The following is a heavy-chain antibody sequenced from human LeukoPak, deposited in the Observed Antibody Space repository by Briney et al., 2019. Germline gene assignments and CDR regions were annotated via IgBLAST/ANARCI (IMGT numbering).Heavy chain of an antibody. V-gene: IGHV4-4*02. CDR3: ASCITMVRGPMDV. CDR2: IYHSGST. D-gene: IGHD3-10*01. J-gene: IGHJ6*02. Sequence: PSETLSLTCAFSGGSINSSNWWSWVRQPPGKGLEWIGEIYHSGSTNYNPSLKSRVTISVDKSKNQFSLKLSSATAADTAVYYCASCITMVRGPMDVWGQGTTVTVSS. CDR1: GGSINSSNW.